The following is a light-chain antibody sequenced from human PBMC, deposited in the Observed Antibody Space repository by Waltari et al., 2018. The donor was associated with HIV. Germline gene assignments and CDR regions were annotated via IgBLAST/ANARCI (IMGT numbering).Light chain of an antibody. J-gene: IGKJ1*01. CDR1: PNIGAW. Sequence: DIHMSQSPPTLTAYVGDRVNITCRASPNIGAWLAWYQQTPGEAPKLLIHKATDVEDGGPARFSGSASGTEFTLTSDSLHPDDFATFYGHQYRNYLGSFGQGTKLELK. CDR3: HQYRNYLGS. CDR2: KAT. V-gene: IGKV1-5*03.